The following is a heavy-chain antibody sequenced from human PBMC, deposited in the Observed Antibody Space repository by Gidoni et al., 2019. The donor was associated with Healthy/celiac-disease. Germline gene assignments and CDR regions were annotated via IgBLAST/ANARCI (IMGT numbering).Heavy chain of an antibody. Sequence: ELQLVESGGGLVQPGGSLRLSCAATGFPFSSYEMKWVRQAPGKGLEWVTYISSSGSTIYYADSVKGRFTISRDNAQNSLYLQMNSLRAEDTAIYYCGSLTESHNYGDFIDYWGQGTLVTVSS. V-gene: IGHV3-48*03. CDR1: GFPFSSYE. D-gene: IGHD4-17*01. CDR3: GSLTESHNYGDFIDY. J-gene: IGHJ4*02. CDR2: ISSSGSTI.